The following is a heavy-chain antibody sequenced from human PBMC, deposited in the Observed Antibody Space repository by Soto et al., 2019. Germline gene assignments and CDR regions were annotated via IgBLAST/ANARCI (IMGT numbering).Heavy chain of an antibody. CDR1: GFTFSNAW. CDR3: TTEKYYGSGSYYNGGYYYYYGIDV. CDR2: IKSKTDGGTT. Sequence: PGGSLRLSCAASGFTFSNAWMSWVRQAPGKGLEWVGRIKSKTDGGTTDYAAPVKGRFTISRDDSKNTLYLQMNSLKTEDTAVYYCTTEKYYGSGSYYNGGYYYYYGIDVWGQGTTVTVSS. J-gene: IGHJ6*02. D-gene: IGHD3-10*01. V-gene: IGHV3-15*01.